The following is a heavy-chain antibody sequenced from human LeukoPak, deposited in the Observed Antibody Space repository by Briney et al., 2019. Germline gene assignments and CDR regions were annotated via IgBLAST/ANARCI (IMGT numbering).Heavy chain of an antibody. J-gene: IGHJ4*02. Sequence: SETLSLTCAVYGGSFRGYYWSWIRQPPGKGLEWIGETNHSGSTNYNPSLKSRVTISVDTSKNQFSLKLSSVTAADTAVYYCARGFSTGDIVVVVAATVETNFDYWGQGTLVTVSS. CDR3: ARGFSTGDIVVVVAATVETNFDY. D-gene: IGHD2-15*01. CDR2: TNHSGST. V-gene: IGHV4-34*01. CDR1: GGSFRGYY.